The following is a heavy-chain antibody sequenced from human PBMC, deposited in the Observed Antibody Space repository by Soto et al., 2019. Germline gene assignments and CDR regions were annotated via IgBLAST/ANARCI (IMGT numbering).Heavy chain of an antibody. CDR3: ARSCSSTSCPGLAVAGSFNYGMDV. CDR2: INHSGST. CDR1: GGSFSGYY. Sequence: SETLSLTCAVYGGSFSGYYWSWIRQPPGKGLEWTGEINHSGSTNYNPSLKSRVTISVDTSKNQFSLKLSSVTAADTAVYYCARSCSSTSCPGLAVAGSFNYGMDVWGQGTTVTVSS. V-gene: IGHV4-34*01. J-gene: IGHJ6*02. D-gene: IGHD2-2*01.